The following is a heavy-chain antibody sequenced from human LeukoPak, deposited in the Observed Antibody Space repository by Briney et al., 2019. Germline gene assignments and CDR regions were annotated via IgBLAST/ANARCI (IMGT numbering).Heavy chain of an antibody. CDR3: ARDIRNPGGDY. CDR2: IYYSGST. V-gene: IGHV4-39*02. Sequence: SETLSLTXTVSGGSISSSSYYWGWIRQPPGKGLEWIGSIYYSGSTYYNPSLKSRVTISVDTSKNQFSLKLSSVTAADTAVYYCARDIRNPGGDYWGQGTLVTVSS. J-gene: IGHJ4*02. D-gene: IGHD1-14*01. CDR1: GGSISSSSYY.